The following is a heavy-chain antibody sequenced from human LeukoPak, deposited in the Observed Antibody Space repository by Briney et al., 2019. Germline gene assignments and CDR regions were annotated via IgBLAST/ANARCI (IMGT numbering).Heavy chain of an antibody. Sequence: SETLPLTCTVSGGSISSSSYYWGWIRQPPGKGLEWIGSIYYSGSTYYNPSLKSRVTISVDTSKNQFSLKLSSVTAADTAVYYCARRAYCSSTSCYYYYYYGMDVWGQGTTVTVSS. CDR3: ARRAYCSSTSCYYYYYYGMDV. D-gene: IGHD2-2*01. J-gene: IGHJ6*02. CDR2: IYYSGST. V-gene: IGHV4-39*01. CDR1: GGSISSSSYY.